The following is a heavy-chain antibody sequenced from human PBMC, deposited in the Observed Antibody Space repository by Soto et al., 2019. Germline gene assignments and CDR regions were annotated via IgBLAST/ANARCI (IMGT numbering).Heavy chain of an antibody. CDR1: GDSMTSSDW. Sequence: QVQLQESGPGLVKPSGTLSLTCAVSGDSMTSSDWWSWVCQAPGKGLEWIGEIHYSGDINYDPSLRSRVTISVDRSKNQFSLNLSSVTAADTAVYFCVCNGYYSLEYWGQGTLVIVSP. CDR3: VCNGYYSLEY. D-gene: IGHD3-22*01. CDR2: IHYSGDI. V-gene: IGHV4-4*02. J-gene: IGHJ4*02.